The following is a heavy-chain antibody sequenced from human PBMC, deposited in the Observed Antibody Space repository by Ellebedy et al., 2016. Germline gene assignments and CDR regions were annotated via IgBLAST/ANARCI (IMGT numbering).Heavy chain of an antibody. D-gene: IGHD3-10*01. CDR1: GFTFSTYS. Sequence: GGSLRLSCAASGFTFSTYSMNWVRQAPGKGLEWVSYISYSSGTLYYADSVEDRFTVSRDNAKMSVYLQMNSLRAEDTAVYYCARETMIRGMYYFDFWGQGTLVTVSS. V-gene: IGHV3-48*04. J-gene: IGHJ4*02. CDR3: ARETMIRGMYYFDF. CDR2: ISYSSGTL.